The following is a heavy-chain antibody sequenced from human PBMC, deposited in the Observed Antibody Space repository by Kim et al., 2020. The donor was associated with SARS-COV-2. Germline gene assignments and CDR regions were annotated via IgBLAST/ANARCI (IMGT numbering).Heavy chain of an antibody. J-gene: IGHJ6*01. CDR3: ARGMNNYGSFDTYFYYG. Sequence: ASVKVSCRASGYTFTDYCIHWVRQAPGQGLEWMGRINPNFGSTDSTQTFQGRVTLTCDTSTTTAYMEVNTLRSDDTAIYYCARGMNNYGSFDTYFYYG. V-gene: IGHV1-2*06. D-gene: IGHD4-17*01. CDR2: INPNFGST. CDR1: GYTFTDYC.